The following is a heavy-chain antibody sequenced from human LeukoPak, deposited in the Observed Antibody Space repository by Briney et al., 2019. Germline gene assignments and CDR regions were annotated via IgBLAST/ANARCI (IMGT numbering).Heavy chain of an antibody. D-gene: IGHD1-26*01. V-gene: IGHV4-39*07. CDR3: ARLSGSYYGGDY. Sequence: SETLSLTCTVSGGSISSSGYYWGWIRQPPGKGLEWIGSIYYSGSTYYNPSLKSRVTISVDTSKNQFSLKLSSVTAADTAVYYCARLSGSYYGGDYWGQGTLVTVSS. J-gene: IGHJ4*02. CDR2: IYYSGST. CDR1: GGSISSSGYY.